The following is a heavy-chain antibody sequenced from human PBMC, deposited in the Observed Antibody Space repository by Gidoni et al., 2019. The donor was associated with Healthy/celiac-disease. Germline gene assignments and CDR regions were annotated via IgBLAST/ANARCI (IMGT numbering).Heavy chain of an antibody. D-gene: IGHD6-13*01. J-gene: IGHJ5*02. CDR1: GGSISSGSYY. V-gene: IGHV4-61*02. Sequence: QVQLQESRPGLLKPSQTLSLTCTVPGGSISSGSYYWSWIRQPAGKGLEWIGRIYTSGSTNYNPSLKSRVTISVDTSKNQFSLKLSSVTAADTAVYYCARAIIAAAGIEWFDPWGQGTLVTVSS. CDR2: IYTSGST. CDR3: ARAIIAAAGIEWFDP.